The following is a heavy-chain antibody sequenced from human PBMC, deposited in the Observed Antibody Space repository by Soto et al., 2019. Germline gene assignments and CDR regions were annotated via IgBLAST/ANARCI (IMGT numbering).Heavy chain of an antibody. CDR1: GGTYSSYA. V-gene: IGHV1-69*13. Sequence: SVKVSCKASGGTYSSYAISWVRQAPGQGLEWMGGIIPIFGTANYAQKFQGRVTITADESTSTAYMELSSLRSEDTAVYYCAREGGRVHALQFDYWGQGTLVTVSS. CDR3: AREGGRVHALQFDY. CDR2: IIPIFGTA. J-gene: IGHJ4*02. D-gene: IGHD2-15*01.